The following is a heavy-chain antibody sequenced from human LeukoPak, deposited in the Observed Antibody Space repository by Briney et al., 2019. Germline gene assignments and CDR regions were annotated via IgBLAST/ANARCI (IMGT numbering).Heavy chain of an antibody. CDR1: GFTFSSYE. D-gene: IGHD4-17*01. J-gene: IGHJ4*02. V-gene: IGHV3-48*03. CDR2: ISSGGSTV. Sequence: PGGSLRLSCAASGFTFSSYEINWVRHAPGKGLEWVSYISSGGSTVYYADSVKGRFTISRDNAKNSLYLQMSSLRAEDTAVYYCARAFYGDLDYWGQGTLVTVSS. CDR3: ARAFYGDLDY.